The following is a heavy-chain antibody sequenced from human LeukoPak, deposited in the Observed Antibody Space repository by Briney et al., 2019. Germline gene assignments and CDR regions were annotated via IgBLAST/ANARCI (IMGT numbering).Heavy chain of an antibody. V-gene: IGHV3-21*01. D-gene: IGHD3-3*01. CDR1: GFTFSSYS. J-gene: IGHJ6*02. Sequence: GGSLRLSCAASGFTFSSYSMNWVRQAPGKGLEWVSSISSSSSYIYYADSVKGRFTISRDNAKNSLYLQMNSLRAEDTAVYYCARVDYDFWSGYYLEGGYYYGMDVWGQGTTVTVSS. CDR2: ISSSSSYI. CDR3: ARVDYDFWSGYYLEGGYYYGMDV.